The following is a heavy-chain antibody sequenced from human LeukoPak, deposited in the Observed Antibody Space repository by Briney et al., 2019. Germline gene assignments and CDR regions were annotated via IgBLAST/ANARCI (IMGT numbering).Heavy chain of an antibody. J-gene: IGHJ4*02. D-gene: IGHD6-19*01. Sequence: GGSLRLSCAASGFTFSTHALHWVRQAPAKGLEWVAMIWFDGKTAYYVNSVKGRFTISRDNSKNTVDLRMNSLRAEDTAVYYCTRDPPSSGWSFDYWGQGTLVTVSS. CDR1: GFTFSTHA. CDR2: IWFDGKTA. CDR3: TRDPPSSGWSFDY. V-gene: IGHV3-33*01.